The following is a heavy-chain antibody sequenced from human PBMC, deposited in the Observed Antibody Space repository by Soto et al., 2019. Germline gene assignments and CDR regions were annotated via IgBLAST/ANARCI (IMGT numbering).Heavy chain of an antibody. Sequence: RASVKVSCKASGGTFSSYAIDWVRQAPGQGLEWMGGIIPIFATAHYAQKFQGRITITADESTSTAYMELRSLRSEDTAVCYCARRVHYDSSGYYYFYWGQGTLVTVSS. CDR2: IIPIFATA. CDR1: GGTFSSYA. D-gene: IGHD3-22*01. CDR3: ARRVHYDSSGYYYFY. V-gene: IGHV1-69*13. J-gene: IGHJ4*02.